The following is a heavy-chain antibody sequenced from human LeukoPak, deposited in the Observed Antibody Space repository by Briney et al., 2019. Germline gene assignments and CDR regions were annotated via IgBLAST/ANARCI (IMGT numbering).Heavy chain of an antibody. Sequence: GGSLRLSCAASGFTFSSYAMSWVRQAPGKGLEWVSAISGSGGSTYYADSVKGRFTISRDNSKNTLYLQMNSLRAEDTAVYYCARAPTNYYGSVSDAFDIWGQGTMVTVSS. CDR3: ARAPTNYYGSVSDAFDI. J-gene: IGHJ3*02. V-gene: IGHV3-23*01. CDR2: ISGSGGST. D-gene: IGHD3-10*01. CDR1: GFTFSSYA.